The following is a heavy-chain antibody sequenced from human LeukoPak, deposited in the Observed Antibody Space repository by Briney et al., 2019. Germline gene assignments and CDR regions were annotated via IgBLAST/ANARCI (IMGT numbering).Heavy chain of an antibody. D-gene: IGHD3-3*01. CDR3: AREGGFFRPLDY. J-gene: IGHJ4*02. CDR1: GGSLTSTNW. CDR2: VHLDGRT. V-gene: IGHV4-4*02. Sequence: PSETLSLTCGVSGGSLTSTNWWTWVRQPPGKGLELIGEVHLDGRTNYNPSLKSRLTMSVDLSENHISLKLTSVTAADTAVYYCAREGGFFRPLDYSGQGTLVTVSS.